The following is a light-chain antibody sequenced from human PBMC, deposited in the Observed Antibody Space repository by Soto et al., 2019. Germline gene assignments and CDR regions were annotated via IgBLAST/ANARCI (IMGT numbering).Light chain of an antibody. CDR2: QTS. CDR1: QYINTR. J-gene: IGKJ4*01. CDR3: QQYHTWPIT. V-gene: IGKV3D-15*01. Sequence: EIVLTQSPATLSSSPGDRVTLSCRASQYINTRLAWYQHRPGQAPRLLIYQTSIRAAGIPARFSGSGTGTDFTLTISSLQSEDCAIYYCQQYHTWPITFGGGTKVDIK.